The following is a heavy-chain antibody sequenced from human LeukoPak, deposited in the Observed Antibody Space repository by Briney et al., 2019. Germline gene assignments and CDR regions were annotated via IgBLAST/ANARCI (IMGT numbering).Heavy chain of an antibody. Sequence: ASVKVSCKASGYTFTGYYMHWVRQAPGQGLEWMGWINPNSGGTNYAQKFQGRVTMTRDTSISTAYMELSRLRSDDTAVYYCARDSKYYYDSSGYYPDAFDIWGQGTMITVSS. CDR2: INPNSGGT. CDR3: ARDSKYYYDSSGYYPDAFDI. D-gene: IGHD3-22*01. J-gene: IGHJ3*02. CDR1: GYTFTGYY. V-gene: IGHV1-2*02.